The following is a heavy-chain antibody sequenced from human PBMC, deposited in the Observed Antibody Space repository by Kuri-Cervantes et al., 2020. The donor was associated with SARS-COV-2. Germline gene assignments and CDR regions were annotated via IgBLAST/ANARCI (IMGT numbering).Heavy chain of an antibody. D-gene: IGHD2-21*01. V-gene: IGHV3-23*03. CDR1: GFTFRSYA. CDR2: IYSGGSST. Sequence: GESLKISCAASGFTFRSYAMSWVRQAPGKGLEWVSVIYSGGSSTYYADSVKGRFTISRDNSKNTLYLQMNSLRAEDTAVYYCARDGRGDSASRAAFDIWGQGTMVTVSS. CDR3: ARDGRGDSASRAAFDI. J-gene: IGHJ3*02.